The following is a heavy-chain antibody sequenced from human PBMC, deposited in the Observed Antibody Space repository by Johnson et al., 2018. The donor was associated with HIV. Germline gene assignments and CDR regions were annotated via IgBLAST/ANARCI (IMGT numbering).Heavy chain of an antibody. CDR3: AREGGIAAAGTDAFDS. CDR1: GFTFSSYW. V-gene: IGHV3-7*01. CDR2: IKQDGSEK. D-gene: IGHD6-13*01. Sequence: QLVESGGGLVQPGGSLRLSCAASGFTFSSYWMSWVRQAPGKGLEWVANIKQDGSEKYYVDSVKGRFTISRDNANNSLYLQMNSLRAEDTAVYYCAREGGIAAAGTDAFDSWGQGTMVTVSS. J-gene: IGHJ3*02.